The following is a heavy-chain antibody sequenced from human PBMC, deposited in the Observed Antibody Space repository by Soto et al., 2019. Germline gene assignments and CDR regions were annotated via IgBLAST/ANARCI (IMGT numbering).Heavy chain of an antibody. CDR2: IYYSGST. CDR3: ARVVVVAATNLFDY. D-gene: IGHD2-15*01. J-gene: IGHJ4*02. V-gene: IGHV4-31*03. CDR1: GGSISSGGYY. Sequence: QVQLQESGPGLVKPSQTLSLTCTVSGGSISSGGYYWSWIRQHPGKGLEWIGYIYYSGSTYYNPSLKSRVTISEDTSKNQFSLKLSSVTAADTAVYYCARVVVVAATNLFDYWGQGTLVTVSS.